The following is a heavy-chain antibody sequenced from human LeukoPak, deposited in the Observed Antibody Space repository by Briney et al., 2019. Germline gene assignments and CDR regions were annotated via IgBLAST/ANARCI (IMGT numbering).Heavy chain of an antibody. V-gene: IGHV4-34*01. J-gene: IGHJ3*02. CDR3: ARYSFWLVQGSAFDI. Sequence: SETLSLTCAVYGGSFSGYYWRWISEPRGKGGEGGGKTNHTGTPNYNPSLNSRVTISVDTSKNQFSLKLSSLTAADTAVYYYARYSFWLVQGSAFDIWGQGTMVTVSS. D-gene: IGHD6-19*01. CDR2: TNHTGTP. CDR1: GGSFSGYY.